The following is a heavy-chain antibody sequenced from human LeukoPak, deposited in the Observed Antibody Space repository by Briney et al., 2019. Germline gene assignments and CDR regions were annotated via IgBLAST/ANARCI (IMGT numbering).Heavy chain of an antibody. CDR3: ARVTAFDY. CDR1: GFTFSSYA. Sequence: PGGSLRLSCAASGFTFSSYAMHWVRQAPGKGLEWVAVISYDGSNKYYADSMKGRFTISRDNSKNTLYLQMNSLRAEDTAVYYCARVTAFDYWGQGTLVTVSS. CDR2: ISYDGSNK. J-gene: IGHJ4*02. V-gene: IGHV3-30-3*01.